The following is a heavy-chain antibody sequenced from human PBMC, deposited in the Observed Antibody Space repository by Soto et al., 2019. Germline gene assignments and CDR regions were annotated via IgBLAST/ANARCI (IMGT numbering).Heavy chain of an antibody. V-gene: IGHV3-66*01. CDR2: IYSGGST. D-gene: IGHD2-2*01. Sequence: GGSLRLSCAASGFTVSSNYMGWVRQAPGKGLEWVSVIYSGGSTFYADSVKGRFTISRDNSKNTVYLQMNSLRAEDTAVYYCAREGWDIVVVPAANPGAYYMDVWGKGTTVTVSS. J-gene: IGHJ6*03. CDR3: AREGWDIVVVPAANPGAYYMDV. CDR1: GFTVSSNY.